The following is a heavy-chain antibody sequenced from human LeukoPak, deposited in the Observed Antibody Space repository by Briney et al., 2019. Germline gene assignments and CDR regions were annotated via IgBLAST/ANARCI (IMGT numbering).Heavy chain of an antibody. J-gene: IGHJ6*02. Sequence: PGGSLRLSCAASGFTFTSYSMNWVRQAPGKGLEWVSTISGGGGSTYYADSVKGRFTISRDNSKNTLYLQMNSLRAEDTAVYYCASRGEYSSSWYGMDVWGQGTTVTVSS. CDR1: GFTFTSYS. V-gene: IGHV3-23*01. D-gene: IGHD6-13*01. CDR3: ASRGEYSSSWYGMDV. CDR2: ISGGGGST.